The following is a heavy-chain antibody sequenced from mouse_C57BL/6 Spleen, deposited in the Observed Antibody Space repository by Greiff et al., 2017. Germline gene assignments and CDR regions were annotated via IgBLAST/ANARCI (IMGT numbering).Heavy chain of an antibody. CDR2: ISSGGDYI. CDR1: GFTFSSYA. CDR3: TRDSDYDYDASFDY. J-gene: IGHJ2*01. D-gene: IGHD2-4*01. Sequence: EVKVVESGEGLVKPGGSLKLSCAASGFTFSSYAMSWVRQTPEKRLEWVAYISSGGDYIYYADTVKGRFTISRDNARNTLYLQMSSLKSEDTAMYYCTRDSDYDYDASFDYWGQGTTLTVSS. V-gene: IGHV5-9-1*02.